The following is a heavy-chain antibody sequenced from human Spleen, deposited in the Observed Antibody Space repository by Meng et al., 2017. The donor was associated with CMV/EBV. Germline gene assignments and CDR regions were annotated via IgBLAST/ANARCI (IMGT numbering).Heavy chain of an antibody. J-gene: IGHJ4*02. CDR1: GYTFTSYG. V-gene: IGHV1-2*02. Sequence: ASVKVSCKASGYTFTSYGISWVRQAPGQGLEWMGWINPNSGGTNYAQKFQGRVTMTRDTSISTAYVEVSRLTSDDTAVYYCARRWGRIVPAATDYWGQGTLVTVSS. D-gene: IGHD2-2*01. CDR2: INPNSGGT. CDR3: ARRWGRIVPAATDY.